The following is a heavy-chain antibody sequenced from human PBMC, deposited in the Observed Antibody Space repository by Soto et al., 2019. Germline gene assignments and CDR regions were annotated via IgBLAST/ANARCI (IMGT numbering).Heavy chain of an antibody. CDR1: GGSISSGGYY. CDR3: ACRDSSLTSHVDC. J-gene: IGHJ4*02. D-gene: IGHD3-9*01. CDR2: IYYSGST. V-gene: IGHV4-31*03. Sequence: QVQLKESGPGLVKPSQTLSLTGTVSGGSISSGGYYWSWVRQHPGKGLEWIGYIYYSGSTYYNPSLKSRVTLSVDTYKNQFSLKVSAEAAADTAGYYCACRDSSLTSHVDCWGQGTLVSVCS.